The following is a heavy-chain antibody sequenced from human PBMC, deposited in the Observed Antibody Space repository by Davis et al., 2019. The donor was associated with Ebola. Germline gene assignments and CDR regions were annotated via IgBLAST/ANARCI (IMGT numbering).Heavy chain of an antibody. CDR1: GFAFSTYA. CDR2: IWYDGSNK. D-gene: IGHD6-19*01. Sequence: GESLKISCAASGFAFSTYAMSWVRQPPGKGLEWVAVIWYDGSNKYYADSVKGRFTISRDNTKNSLYLQMNSLRAEDTAVYYCARDWGISSDSGWYGGWGQGTLVTASS. V-gene: IGHV3-33*08. CDR3: ARDWGISSDSGWYGG. J-gene: IGHJ4*02.